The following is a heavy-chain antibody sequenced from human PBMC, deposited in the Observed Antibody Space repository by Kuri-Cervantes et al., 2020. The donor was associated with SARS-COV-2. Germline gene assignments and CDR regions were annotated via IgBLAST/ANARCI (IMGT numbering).Heavy chain of an antibody. V-gene: IGHV1-46*01. J-gene: IGHJ4*02. Sequence: ASVNVSCKASGYTFTSYYMHWVRQAPGQGLEWMGIINPSGGSTSYAQKFQGRVTMTRDTSISTAYMELRSLRSDDTAVYYCARSHALYGGNSSPWDYWGQGTLVTVSS. D-gene: IGHD4-23*01. CDR2: INPSGGST. CDR1: GYTFTSYY. CDR3: ARSHALYGGNSSPWDY.